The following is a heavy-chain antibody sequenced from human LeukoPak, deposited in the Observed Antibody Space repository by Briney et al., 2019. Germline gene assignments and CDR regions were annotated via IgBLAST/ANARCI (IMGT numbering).Heavy chain of an antibody. CDR1: GYTFTGYY. CDR2: MNPSSGER. J-gene: IGHJ4*02. V-gene: IGHV1-2*02. Sequence: AASVKVSCKASGYTFTGYYMHWVRQAPGQGLEWMGWMNPSSGERKYVQSFQGRVTLTRVTSITTAYMELSSLTSDDTAVYYCAISYGRVAGTDFDYWGQGTLVSVAS. CDR3: AISYGRVAGTDFDY. D-gene: IGHD6-19*01.